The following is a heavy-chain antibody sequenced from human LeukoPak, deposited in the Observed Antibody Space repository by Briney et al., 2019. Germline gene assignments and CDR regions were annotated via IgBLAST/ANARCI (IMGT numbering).Heavy chain of an antibody. CDR2: INPNCGGT. CDR3: ASTGYERFRVDY. V-gene: IGHV1-2*02. J-gene: IGHJ4*02. D-gene: IGHD5-12*01. CDR1: GYTFTGYY. Sequence: ASVKVSCKASGYTFTGYYMHWVRQAPGQGLEWMGWINPNCGGTNYAQKFQGRVTMTRDTSISTAYMELSRLRSDDTAVYYCASTGYERFRVDYWGQGTLVTVSS.